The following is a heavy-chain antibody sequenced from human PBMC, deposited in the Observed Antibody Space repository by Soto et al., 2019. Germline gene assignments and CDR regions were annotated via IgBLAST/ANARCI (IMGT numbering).Heavy chain of an antibody. V-gene: IGHV4-30-4*01. J-gene: IGHJ6*02. D-gene: IGHD2-15*01. CDR3: ATIVVVDRDNQSGMDV. CDR1: GGSISSGDYY. Sequence: QVQLQESGPGLVKPSQTLSLTCTVSGGSISSGDYYWSWIRQPPGKGLEWIGYIYYSGSTYYNPSHKSRVTISVDTSKNQFSLKLSSVTAADTAVYYCATIVVVDRDNQSGMDVWGQGTTVTVSS. CDR2: IYYSGST.